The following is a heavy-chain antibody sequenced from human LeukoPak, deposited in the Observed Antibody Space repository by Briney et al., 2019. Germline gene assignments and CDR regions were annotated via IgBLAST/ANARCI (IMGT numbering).Heavy chain of an antibody. J-gene: IGHJ4*02. V-gene: IGHV3-7*03. CDR1: GFTFSSYW. Sequence: GGSLRLSCAASGFTFSSYWMSWVRQAPGKGLEWVANIKQDGSEKYYVDSVKGRFTISRDNAKNSLYLQMNSLRAEDTAVYYCAKDLRGYFDAGGDFDYWGQGTLVTVSS. CDR3: AKDLRGYFDAGGDFDY. CDR2: IKQDGSEK. D-gene: IGHD3-9*01.